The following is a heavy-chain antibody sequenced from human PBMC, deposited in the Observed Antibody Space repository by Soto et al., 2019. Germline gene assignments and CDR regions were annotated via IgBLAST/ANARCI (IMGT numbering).Heavy chain of an antibody. V-gene: IGHV1-46*01. CDR2: INPSGGST. D-gene: IGHD3-3*01. CDR3: ARDWYDFWSGYFRSGERYYYYYGMDV. Sequence: VKVSCKASGYTFTSYYMHWVRQAPGQGLEWMGIINPSGGSTSYAQKFQGRVTMTRDTSTSTVYMELSSLRSEDTAVYYCARDWYDFWSGYFRSGERYYYYYGMDVWGQGTTVTVSS. J-gene: IGHJ6*02. CDR1: GYTFTSYY.